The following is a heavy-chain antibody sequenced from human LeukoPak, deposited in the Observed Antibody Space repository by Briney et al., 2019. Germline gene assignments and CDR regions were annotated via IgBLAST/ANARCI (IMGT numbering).Heavy chain of an antibody. CDR1: GYLFTAYG. Sequence: GASVKVSCKASGYLFTAYGINWVRQAPGQGLEWMGWISPYNANTKYAQKLQGRVTMTTDTSTSTAYMELRSLRSDDTAVYYCAKDSGSCDFDYWGQGTLVTVSS. D-gene: IGHD1-26*01. J-gene: IGHJ4*02. V-gene: IGHV1-18*01. CDR2: ISPYNANT. CDR3: AKDSGSCDFDY.